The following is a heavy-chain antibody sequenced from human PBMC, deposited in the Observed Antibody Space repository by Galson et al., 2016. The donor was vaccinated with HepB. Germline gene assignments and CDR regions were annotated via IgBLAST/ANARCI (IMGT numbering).Heavy chain of an antibody. V-gene: IGHV1-46*01. CDR3: ARVQYYYDTTRRVYYYYGMDV. Sequence: SVKVSCKASGYTFTSYYMHWVRQAPGQGLEWMGIINPSGGSTSYAQKFKGRVTMTRDTSTSTVYMELSRLRSEDTAVYYCARVQYYYDTTRRVYYYYGMDVWGQGTTVTVSS. CDR2: INPSGGST. D-gene: IGHD3-22*01. J-gene: IGHJ6*02. CDR1: GYTFTSYY.